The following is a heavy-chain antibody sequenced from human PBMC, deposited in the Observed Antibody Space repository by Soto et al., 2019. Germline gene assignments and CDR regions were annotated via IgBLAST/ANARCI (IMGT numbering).Heavy chain of an antibody. D-gene: IGHD5-12*01. CDR1: GFTFSNSW. V-gene: IGHV3-15*01. CDR2: IKSKTDGGTT. Sequence: ASGFTFSNSWMIWVRQAPGKGLEWVGRIKSKTDGGTTDYAAPVKGRFTISRDDSKNTLYLQMNSLKTEDTAVYYCTTEWLLDAFDIWGQGTMVTVS. CDR3: TTEWLLDAFDI. J-gene: IGHJ3*02.